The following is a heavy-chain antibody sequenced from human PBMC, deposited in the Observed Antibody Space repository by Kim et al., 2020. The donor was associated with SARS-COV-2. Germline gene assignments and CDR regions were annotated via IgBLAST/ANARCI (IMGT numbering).Heavy chain of an antibody. J-gene: IGHJ4*02. V-gene: IGHV3-66*01. CDR2: ST. Sequence: STNYAESVKGRFTISRDDSRNTVYLQMNSVRAEDTAVYFCAGEPSPYFDYWGQGTLVTVSS. CDR3: AGEPSPYFDY.